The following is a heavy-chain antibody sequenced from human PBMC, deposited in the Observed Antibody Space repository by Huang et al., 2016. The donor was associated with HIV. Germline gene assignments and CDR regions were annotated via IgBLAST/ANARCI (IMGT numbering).Heavy chain of an antibody. CDR3: ARGFGINYNHEAFDV. CDR2: MNPKSGNV. V-gene: IGHV1-8*01. D-gene: IGHD3-10*01. CDR1: GYTFTNYD. J-gene: IGHJ3*01. Sequence: QIQLAQSGAEVKKPGASVKVSCKASGYTFTNYDINWVRQASGQGFGWMGWMNPKSGNVGYTKKFQGRVAILRNSSINTSYLEVTSLTSEDTAVYYCARGFGINYNHEAFDVWGQGTMVTVSS.